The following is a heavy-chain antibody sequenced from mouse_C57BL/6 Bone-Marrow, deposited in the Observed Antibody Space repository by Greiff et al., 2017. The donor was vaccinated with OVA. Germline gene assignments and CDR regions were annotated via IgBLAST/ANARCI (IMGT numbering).Heavy chain of an antibody. Sequence: QVQLQQSGAELVKPGASVKLSCKASGYTFTSYWMHWVKQRPGQGLEWIGMIHPNSGSTNYNEKFKSKATLTVDKSSSTAYMQLSSLTSEDSAVYYCARIGLRRGYYFDYWGQGTTLTVSS. CDR1: GYTFTSYW. J-gene: IGHJ2*01. CDR3: ARIGLRRGYYFDY. CDR2: IHPNSGST. D-gene: IGHD2-4*01. V-gene: IGHV1-64*01.